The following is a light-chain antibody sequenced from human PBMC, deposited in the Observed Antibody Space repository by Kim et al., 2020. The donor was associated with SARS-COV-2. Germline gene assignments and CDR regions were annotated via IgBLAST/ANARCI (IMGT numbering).Light chain of an antibody. CDR3: QQRSNWPPLT. Sequence: PGERATLPCRASQSVSSYLAWYQQKPGQAPKLLIYDASNRATGIPARFSGSGSGTDFTLTISSLEPEDFAVYYCQQRSNWPPLTFGGGTKVDIK. CDR2: DAS. V-gene: IGKV3-11*01. CDR1: QSVSSY. J-gene: IGKJ4*01.